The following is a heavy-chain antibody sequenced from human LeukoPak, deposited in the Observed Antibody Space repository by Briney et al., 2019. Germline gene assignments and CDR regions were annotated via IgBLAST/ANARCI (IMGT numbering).Heavy chain of an antibody. CDR3: GASSGWGAFDV. Sequence: PSETLSLTCAVSGYSISSTNWWGWIRQPPGKGLEWIGYIYYSGSTNYNPSLKSRVTMSVDTSKNQISLNLYSVTAADTAVYYCGASSGWGAFDVWGRGTMVTVSS. CDR2: IYYSGST. J-gene: IGHJ3*01. V-gene: IGHV4-28*01. D-gene: IGHD6-25*01. CDR1: GYSISSTNW.